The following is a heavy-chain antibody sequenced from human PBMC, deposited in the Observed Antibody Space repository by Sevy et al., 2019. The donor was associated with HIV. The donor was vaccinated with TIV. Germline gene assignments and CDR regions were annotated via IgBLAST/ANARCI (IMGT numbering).Heavy chain of an antibody. CDR1: GFTVSSNY. CDR3: ARSSHVNIRQLLRYFDY. V-gene: IGHV3-66*01. CDR2: IYSGGST. Sequence: GGYLRLSCAASGFTVSSNYMSCVRQAPGKGLEWVSVIYSGGSTYYADSVKGRFTISRDNSKNTLYLQMNSLRAEDTAMYYCARSSHVNIRQLLRYFDYWGQGTLVTVSS. D-gene: IGHD1-26*01. J-gene: IGHJ4*02.